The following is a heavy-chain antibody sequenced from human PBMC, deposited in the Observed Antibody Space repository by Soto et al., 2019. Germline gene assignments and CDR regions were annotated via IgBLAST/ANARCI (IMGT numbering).Heavy chain of an antibody. Sequence: QITLKESGPTLVKPTQTLTLTCTFSGFSFTTDGMGVGWIRQPPVKALEWLALIYWDDDKRSRTSLKSRLNITKDASRTQLVLTLTNMDPADTATYYCDHLYWAASGIRYYFDYWGQGTLVTVSS. CDR1: GFSFTTDGMG. J-gene: IGHJ4*02. V-gene: IGHV2-5*02. CDR2: IYWDDDK. D-gene: IGHD2-21*02. CDR3: DHLYWAASGIRYYFDY.